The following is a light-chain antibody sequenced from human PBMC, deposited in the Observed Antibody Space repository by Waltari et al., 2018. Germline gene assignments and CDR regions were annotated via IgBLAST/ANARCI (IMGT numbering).Light chain of an antibody. CDR3: SSYTSSDTLEVI. V-gene: IGLV2-14*01. Sequence: QSALTQPASVSGSPGQSITISCTATSRDVVGYDFVSWYQQHPGKAPKLMIYEVFSRPSGVADRFSGSKSGNTASLTISGRQAEDEADYYCSSYTSSDTLEVIFGGGTKLTVL. CDR2: EVF. CDR1: SRDVVGYDF. J-gene: IGLJ2*01.